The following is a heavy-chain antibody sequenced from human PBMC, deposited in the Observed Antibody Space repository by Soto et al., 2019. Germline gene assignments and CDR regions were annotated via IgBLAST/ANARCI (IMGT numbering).Heavy chain of an antibody. J-gene: IGHJ1*01. D-gene: IGHD1-26*01. V-gene: IGHV1-2*04. CDR1: GYTFTGYY. Sequence: QVQLVQSGAEVKKHGASVKVSCKASGYTFTGYYMHWVRQAPGQGLEWMGWINPNSGGTNYAQKFQASVTLTSEQAISKYHMELSRLETDDPTVYDSASSPDSPVVGTDSPRFRDVKFDARDQGNLVTVSS. CDR2: INPNSGGT. CDR3: ASSPDSPVVGTDSPRFRDVKFDA.